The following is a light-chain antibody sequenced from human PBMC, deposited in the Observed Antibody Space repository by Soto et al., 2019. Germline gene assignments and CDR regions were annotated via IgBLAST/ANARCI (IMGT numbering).Light chain of an antibody. Sequence: MSQSTSSLSASVGDRVTITCRASETITDYLAWYQHKPGKAPKLLIYSASTLQTGVPSRFSGSVSGTEFTLTISSLQPEDSGTYYCQKYNSAPLTFGGGTKVDIK. CDR1: ETITDY. V-gene: IGKV1-27*01. CDR2: SAS. CDR3: QKYNSAPLT. J-gene: IGKJ4*01.